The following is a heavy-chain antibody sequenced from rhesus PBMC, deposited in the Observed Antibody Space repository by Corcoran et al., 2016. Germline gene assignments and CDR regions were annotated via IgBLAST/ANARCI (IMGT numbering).Heavy chain of an antibody. CDR2: ISSGGDST. Sequence: EVQLVETGGGLVQPGGSLKLPCEASGFTLGSYGMCWVRQAPGKWLEWVSAISSGGDSTFYADSVKGRFTISRDNSKNTLSLQMNSLRPEDTAVYYCAKFIASACFDYWGQGVLVTVSS. J-gene: IGHJ4*01. CDR3: AKFIASACFDY. D-gene: IGHD5-36*01. V-gene: IGHV3S5*01. CDR1: GFTLGSYG.